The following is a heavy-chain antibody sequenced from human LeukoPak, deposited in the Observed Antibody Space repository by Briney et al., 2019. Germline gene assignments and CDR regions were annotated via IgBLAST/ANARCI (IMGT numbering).Heavy chain of an antibody. CDR1: GFTFSSYG. CDR2: IRYDGSNK. CDR3: AKVRASNYYDSSGYYFDY. Sequence: GGSLRLSCAASGFTFSSYGMHWVRQAPGKGLEWVAFIRYDGSNKYYADSVKGRFTISRDNSKNTLYLQMNSLRAEDTAVYYCAKVRASNYYDSSGYYFDYWGQGTLVTVSS. J-gene: IGHJ4*02. V-gene: IGHV3-30*02. D-gene: IGHD3-22*01.